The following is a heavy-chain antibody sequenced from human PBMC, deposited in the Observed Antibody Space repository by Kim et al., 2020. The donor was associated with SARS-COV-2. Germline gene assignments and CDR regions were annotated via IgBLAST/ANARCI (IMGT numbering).Heavy chain of an antibody. CDR3: ARGRGDTMIVVVIKTVCYYGMDV. Sequence: ASVKVSCKASGYTFTSYDINWVRQATGQGLEWMGWMNPNSGNTGYAQKFQGRVTMTRNTSISTAYMELSSLRSEDTAVYYCARGRGDTMIVVVIKTVCYYGMDVWGQGTSVTAS. CDR2: MNPNSGNT. D-gene: IGHD3-22*01. CDR1: GYTFTSYD. J-gene: IGHJ6*02. V-gene: IGHV1-8*01.